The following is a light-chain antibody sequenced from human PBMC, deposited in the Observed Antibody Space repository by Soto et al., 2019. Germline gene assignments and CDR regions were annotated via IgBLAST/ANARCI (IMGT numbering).Light chain of an antibody. V-gene: IGKV3-11*01. CDR2: DAY. J-gene: IGKJ1*01. CDR3: QQRLNWPPN. Sequence: EIFLTQSPDTLSLSPGERATLSCRATQSVTNYIAWYQQRPGQAHRLLIYDAYNRASGVQAKFSGSGSGTDFTLTISDLEPADFGLYYCQQRLNWPPNFGQGTKVDIK. CDR1: QSVTNY.